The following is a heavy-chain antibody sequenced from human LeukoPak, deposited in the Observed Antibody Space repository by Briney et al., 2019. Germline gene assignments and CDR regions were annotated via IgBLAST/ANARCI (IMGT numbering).Heavy chain of an antibody. CDR1: GYTFTSYD. D-gene: IGHD3-9*01. J-gene: IGHJ3*02. CDR2: MNPNSGNT. Sequence: ASVKVSCKASGYTFTSYDINRVRQATGQGLEWMGWMNPNSGNTGYAQKFQGRVTITRNTSISTAYMELSSLRSEDTAVYYCATSVLRYFDWLGDDAFDIWGQGTMVTVSS. CDR3: ATSVLRYFDWLGDDAFDI. V-gene: IGHV1-8*03.